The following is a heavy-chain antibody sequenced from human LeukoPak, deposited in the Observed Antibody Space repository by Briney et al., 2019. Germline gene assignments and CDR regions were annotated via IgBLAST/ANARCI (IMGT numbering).Heavy chain of an antibody. CDR1: GYTFTSYY. V-gene: IGHV1-46*01. CDR3: ARTEGPLNFGY. CDR2: INPSGGST. J-gene: IGHJ4*02. Sequence: PRASVKVSCKASGYTFTSYYMHWVRQAPGQGLEWMGIINPSGGSTSYAQKFQGRVTMTRDMSTSTVYMELSSLRSEDTAVYYCARTEGPLNFGYWGQGTLVTVSS.